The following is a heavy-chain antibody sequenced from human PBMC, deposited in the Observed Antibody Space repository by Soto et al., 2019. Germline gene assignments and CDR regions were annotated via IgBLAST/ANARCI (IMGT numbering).Heavy chain of an antibody. D-gene: IGHD6-6*01. CDR2: ISAYNGNT. CDR1: GYTFTSYG. Sequence: ASVKVSCKASGYTFTSYGISWVRQAPGQGLELMGWISAYNGNTNYAQKLQGRVTMTTDTSTSTAYMELRSLRSDDTAVYYCARGTPTIAARPTLLRYWFDPWGQGTLVTVSS. J-gene: IGHJ5*02. V-gene: IGHV1-18*01. CDR3: ARGTPTIAARPTLLRYWFDP.